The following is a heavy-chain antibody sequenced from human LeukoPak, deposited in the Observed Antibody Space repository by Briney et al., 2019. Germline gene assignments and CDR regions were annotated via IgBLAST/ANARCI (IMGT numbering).Heavy chain of an antibody. J-gene: IGHJ4*02. CDR1: GGSFSGYY. Sequence: SETLSLTCAVYGGSFSGYYWSWIRQPPGKGLEWIGEINHSGSTNYNPSLKSRVTISVDTSKNQFSLKLSSVTAADTAVYYCARHGKKLLWFGELSGKGGYYFDYWGQGTLVTVSS. CDR2: INHSGST. D-gene: IGHD3-10*01. V-gene: IGHV4-34*01. CDR3: ARHGKKLLWFGELSGKGGYYFDY.